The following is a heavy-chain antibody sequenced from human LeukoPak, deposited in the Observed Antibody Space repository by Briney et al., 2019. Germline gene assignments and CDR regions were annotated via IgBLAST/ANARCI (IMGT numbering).Heavy chain of an antibody. CDR1: GGTFSSYA. J-gene: IGHJ6*02. Sequence: GASVKVSCKASGGTFSSYAISWVRQAPGQGLEWMGGIIPIFGTANYAQKFQGRATITADESTSTAYMELSSLRSEDTAVYYCARDWHSSSWYRLQYYGMDVWGQGTTVTVSS. CDR2: IIPIFGTA. D-gene: IGHD6-13*01. V-gene: IGHV1-69*13. CDR3: ARDWHSSSWYRLQYYGMDV.